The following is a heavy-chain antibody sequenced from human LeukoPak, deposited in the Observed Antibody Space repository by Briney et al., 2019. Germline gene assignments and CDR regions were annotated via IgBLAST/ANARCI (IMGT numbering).Heavy chain of an antibody. D-gene: IGHD3-16*01. V-gene: IGHV5-51*01. CDR3: ARTFRARSTGPFGY. CDR2: IYPGDSDT. CDR1: GYTFTSYW. Sequence: PGESPQISCTCSGYTFTSYWIDFVRQMPGKGLEWMGIIYPGDSDTRYSPSFQGQVTISADKSISTAYLQWSSLKASDTAMYYCARTFRARSTGPFGYWGQGTLVTVSS. J-gene: IGHJ4*02.